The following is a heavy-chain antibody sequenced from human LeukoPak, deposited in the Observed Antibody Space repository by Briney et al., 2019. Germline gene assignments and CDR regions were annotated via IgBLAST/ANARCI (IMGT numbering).Heavy chain of an antibody. Sequence: PSETLSLTCTISGGSVSDYYWSWIRQSPGKGLEWIGYIYHTGSTSYSPSLKSRVTISADTSQNQFSLKLRSVTAADTAVYYCARTTEAHSWQTRYYSYYMDVWGKGTTVTVSS. CDR1: GGSVSDYY. J-gene: IGHJ6*03. D-gene: IGHD6-13*01. CDR2: IYHTGST. V-gene: IGHV4-59*02. CDR3: ARTTEAHSWQTRYYSYYMDV.